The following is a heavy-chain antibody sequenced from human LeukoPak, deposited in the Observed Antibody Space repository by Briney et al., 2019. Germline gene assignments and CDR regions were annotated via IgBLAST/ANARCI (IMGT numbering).Heavy chain of an antibody. Sequence: PGGSLRLSCAASGFTLSDYYMSWIRQAPGKGLEWVSYISSSGSTIYYADSVKGRFTISRDNAKNSLYLQMNSLRAEDTAVYYCASGIVVVPAAIPYYFDYWGQGTLVAVSS. V-gene: IGHV3-11*01. J-gene: IGHJ4*02. CDR2: ISSSGSTI. CDR1: GFTLSDYY. D-gene: IGHD2-2*02. CDR3: ASGIVVVPAAIPYYFDY.